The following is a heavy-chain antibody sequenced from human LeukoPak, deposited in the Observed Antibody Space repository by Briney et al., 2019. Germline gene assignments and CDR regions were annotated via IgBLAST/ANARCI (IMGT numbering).Heavy chain of an antibody. V-gene: IGHV3-74*01. CDR1: GFTFSSYW. D-gene: IGHD4-11*01. CDR2: TDASSK. J-gene: IGHJ4*02. CDR3: TGHHQAYSRTY. Sequence: GRSLRLSCAASGFTFSSYWMHWVRQAPGKGLVWVSRTDASSKTYADSVKGRFTISRDNAKGTLYLQMSSLRAEDTAVYYCTGHHQAYSRTYWGQGTLVTVSS.